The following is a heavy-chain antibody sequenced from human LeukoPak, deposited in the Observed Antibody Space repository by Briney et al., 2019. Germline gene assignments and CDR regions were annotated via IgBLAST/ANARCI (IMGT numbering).Heavy chain of an antibody. D-gene: IGHD5-12*01. CDR2: INPSGGSGST. Sequence: ASVKVSCKAFGFTFTSYYMHWVRQAPGQGLEWMGIINPSGGSGSTSYAQKFQGRVTMTRDTSTSTIYMELSSLRSEDTAVYFCARDKSGNDCFDPWGQGTLVTVSS. CDR3: ARDKSGNDCFDP. CDR1: GFTFTSYY. J-gene: IGHJ5*02. V-gene: IGHV1-46*01.